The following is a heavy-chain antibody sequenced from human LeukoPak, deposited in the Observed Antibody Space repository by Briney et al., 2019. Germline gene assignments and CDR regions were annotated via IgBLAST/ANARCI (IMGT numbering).Heavy chain of an antibody. V-gene: IGHV4-61*02. J-gene: IGHJ5*02. CDR3: AREVVRGVTPNGDWFDP. CDR2: IYTSGST. D-gene: IGHD3-10*01. Sequence: SLTLSLTCTASGGSISSGTYYWSWIRQPAGKGLEWIGRIYTSGSTNYNPSLKSRVTISVDTSKNQFSLKLSSVTAADTAVYYCAREVVRGVTPNGDWFDPWGQGTLVTVSS. CDR1: GGSISSGTYY.